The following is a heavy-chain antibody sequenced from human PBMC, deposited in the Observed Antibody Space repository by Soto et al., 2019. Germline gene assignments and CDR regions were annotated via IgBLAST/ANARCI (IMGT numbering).Heavy chain of an antibody. V-gene: IGHV3-53*01. CDR2: IYTAGGT. CDR1: GFTVSNTY. Sequence: GGSLRLSCAASGFTVSNTYMTWVRQPPGKGLECVSVIYTAGGTNYADSVKGRFIISRDNSKNTLYLQMNSLRAEDTAVYYCARALPVAKGGFDPWGQGTLVTVSS. D-gene: IGHD2-2*01. CDR3: ARALPVAKGGFDP. J-gene: IGHJ5*02.